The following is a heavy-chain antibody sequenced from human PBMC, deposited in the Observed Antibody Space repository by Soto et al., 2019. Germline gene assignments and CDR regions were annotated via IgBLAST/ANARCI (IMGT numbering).Heavy chain of an antibody. V-gene: IGHV4-59*01. J-gene: IGHJ4*02. Sequence: SETLSLTCTVSGGSISSYYWSWIRQPPGKGLEWIGYIYYSGSTNYNPSLKSRVTISIDTSKNQFSLKLSSVTAADTAVYYCARGGQWLSWGTFDYWGQGTLVTVSS. CDR2: IYYSGST. CDR3: ARGGQWLSWGTFDY. D-gene: IGHD6-19*01. CDR1: GGSISSYY.